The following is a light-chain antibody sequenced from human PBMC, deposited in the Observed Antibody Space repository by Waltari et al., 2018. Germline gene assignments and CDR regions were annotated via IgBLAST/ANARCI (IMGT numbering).Light chain of an antibody. Sequence: AIRIILFPPFLCVSTGDRVTIPCRASQGISSYLDSYQQIPGRAPNLLIYASSSLQSRVPSRFSNNRSATKFALTINCLQSEDFATYYCQQNYGYPLYTFGQGTELEIE. J-gene: IGKJ2*01. CDR1: QGISSY. V-gene: IGKV1-8*01. CDR2: ASS. CDR3: QQNYGYPLYT.